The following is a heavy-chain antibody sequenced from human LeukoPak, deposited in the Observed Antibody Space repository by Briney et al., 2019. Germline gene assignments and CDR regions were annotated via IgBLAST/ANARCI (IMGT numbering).Heavy chain of an antibody. J-gene: IGHJ6*04. D-gene: IGHD2-15*01. V-gene: IGHV1-69*13. CDR1: GGTFSSYA. Sequence: ASVKVSCKASGGTFSSYAISWVRQAPGQGLEWMGGIIPIFGTANYAQKFQGRVTITADESTSTAYMELSSLRSEDTAVYYCARGLGCCNGPSGRCLVYYYGMDVWGKGTTVTVSS. CDR3: ARGLGCCNGPSGRCLVYYYGMDV. CDR2: IIPIFGTA.